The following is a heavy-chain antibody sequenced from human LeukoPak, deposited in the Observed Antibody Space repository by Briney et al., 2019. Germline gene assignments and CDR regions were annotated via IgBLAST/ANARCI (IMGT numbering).Heavy chain of an antibody. Sequence: SQTLSLTCTVSGASISSGSYYWNWIRQPAGNGLEWIGRIFASGSTNYNPSLKSRVTISLDTSKKHFSLKLSSVTAADTAVYFCARDDYGDYSSPFQHWGLGTLVTVSS. CDR2: IFASGST. J-gene: IGHJ1*01. V-gene: IGHV4-61*02. CDR3: ARDDYGDYSSPFQH. D-gene: IGHD4-17*01. CDR1: GASISSGSYY.